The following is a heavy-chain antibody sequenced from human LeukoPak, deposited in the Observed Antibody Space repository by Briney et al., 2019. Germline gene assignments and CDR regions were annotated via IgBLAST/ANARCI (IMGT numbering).Heavy chain of an antibody. CDR2: INHSGST. V-gene: IGHV4-34*01. J-gene: IGHJ6*02. CDR3: ARNRYSSDMDV. D-gene: IGHD4-11*01. Sequence: ETLSLTCAVYGGSFRGYYWSWIRQPPGKGLEWIGEINHSGSTNYNPSLKSRVTISVDTSKNQFSLKLSSVTAADTAVYYCARNRYSSDMDVWGQGTTATVSS. CDR1: GGSFRGYY.